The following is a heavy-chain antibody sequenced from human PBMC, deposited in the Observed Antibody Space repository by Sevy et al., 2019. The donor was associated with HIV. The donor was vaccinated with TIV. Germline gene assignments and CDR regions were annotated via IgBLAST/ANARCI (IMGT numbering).Heavy chain of an antibody. D-gene: IGHD3-22*01. CDR3: ARARRITRIVNKENDAFDI. J-gene: IGHJ3*02. CDR1: GYTFTGYY. Sequence: ASVKVSCKASGYTFTGYYMHWVRQAPGQGLEWMGRINPNSGGTNYAQKFQGRVTMTRDTYISTAYMELRRLRSDDTAVYYCARARRITRIVNKENDAFDIWGQGTMVTVSS. CDR2: INPNSGGT. V-gene: IGHV1-2*06.